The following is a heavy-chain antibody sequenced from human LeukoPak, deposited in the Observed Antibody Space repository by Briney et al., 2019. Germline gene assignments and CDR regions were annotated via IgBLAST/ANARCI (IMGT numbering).Heavy chain of an antibody. CDR1: GFTFSSYG. Sequence: GGSLRLSCAASGFTFSSYGMHWVRQAPGKGLEWVAFIRYDGSNKYYADSVKGRFTISRDNAKNSLYLQMNSLRAEDTAVYYCARERGARWLQQYYFDYWGQGTLVTVSS. CDR2: IRYDGSNK. D-gene: IGHD5-24*01. V-gene: IGHV3-30*02. CDR3: ARERGARWLQQYYFDY. J-gene: IGHJ4*02.